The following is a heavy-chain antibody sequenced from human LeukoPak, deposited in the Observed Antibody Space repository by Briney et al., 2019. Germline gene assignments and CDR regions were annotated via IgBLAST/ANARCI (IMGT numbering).Heavy chain of an antibody. V-gene: IGHV3-53*01. CDR3: AKDSTVSGSYYGMDI. Sequence: PGGSLRLSCAASGFTVSSNCMSWVRQAPGKGLEWVSLIYSGGSTYYADSVKGRFTISRDNSRSTLYLQMNGLRAEDTAVYYCAKDSTVSGSYYGMDIWGQGTTVTVSS. CDR2: IYSGGST. D-gene: IGHD3-3*01. CDR1: GFTVSSNC. J-gene: IGHJ6*02.